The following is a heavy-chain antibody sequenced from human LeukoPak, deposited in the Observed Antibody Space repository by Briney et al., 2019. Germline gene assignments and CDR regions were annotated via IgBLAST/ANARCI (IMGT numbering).Heavy chain of an antibody. CDR3: ARHVVPPSRDVFGVVNYFDP. CDR2: ISYTGFG. D-gene: IGHD3-3*01. Sequence: SETLSLTCSVSGGSINGHYWSWVRQSPGKGLEWIGFISYTGFGNYNPSLKTRVTISADTSKNFVSLQLTSVTAADTARYFCARHVVPPSRDVFGVVNYFDPWGQGIFVTVSS. J-gene: IGHJ5*02. CDR1: GGSINGHY. V-gene: IGHV4-59*08.